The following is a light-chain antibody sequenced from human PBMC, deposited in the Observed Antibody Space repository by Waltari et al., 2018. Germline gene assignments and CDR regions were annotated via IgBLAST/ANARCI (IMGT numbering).Light chain of an antibody. CDR3: QQSSNWPRT. CDR2: GAS. J-gene: IGKJ1*01. Sequence: IVITQSPATLSVSPGGRSTLSCRASQRVSSNLAWYQQKPGQAPRLLIYGASTRATGIPARFSGSGSGTEFTLTISSLQSEDFAVYYCQQSSNWPRTFGQGTKVEIK. CDR1: QRVSSN. V-gene: IGKV3-15*01.